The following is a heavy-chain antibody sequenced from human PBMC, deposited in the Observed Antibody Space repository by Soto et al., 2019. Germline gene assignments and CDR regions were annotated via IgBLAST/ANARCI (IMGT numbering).Heavy chain of an antibody. J-gene: IGHJ3*02. CDR1: GGSVSSGSYY. CDR2: IYYSGST. CDR3: ARGSGTNDAFDI. V-gene: IGHV4-61*01. D-gene: IGHD2-15*01. Sequence: QVQLQESGPGLVKPSETLSLTCTVSGGSVSSGSYYWSWIRQPPGKGLEWIGYIYYSGSTNFNPSLKSRVPISVDTSKNQFSLKLSSVTAADTAVYYCARGSGTNDAFDIWGQGTMVTVSS.